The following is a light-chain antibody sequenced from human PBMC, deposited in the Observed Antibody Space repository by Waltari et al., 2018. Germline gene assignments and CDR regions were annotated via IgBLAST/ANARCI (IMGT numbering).Light chain of an antibody. CDR3: QVWDSSSVV. CDR2: DDS. V-gene: IGLV3-21*03. CDR1: NIGSKS. Sequence: SYVLTQPPSVSVAPGKTARITCGGNNIGSKSVHWYQQKPGQAPVLVVYDDSDRPSGIPGRFSGANSGNTATLTSSRVEAGEEADYYGQVWDSSSVVFGGGTKLTVL. J-gene: IGLJ2*01.